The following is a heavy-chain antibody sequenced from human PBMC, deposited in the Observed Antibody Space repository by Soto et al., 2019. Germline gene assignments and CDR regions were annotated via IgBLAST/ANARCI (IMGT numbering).Heavy chain of an antibody. CDR1: GFTFSSYG. CDR2: ISSDGSDK. Sequence: GGSLRLSCAASGFTFSSYGMHWVRQAPGKGLEWVAVISSDGSDKYYSDSVKGRFTISRDNSKNTLFLQMNSLRVEDTAVYYCAKGSEVARQELDYWGQGTLVTVSS. CDR3: AKGSEVARQELDY. V-gene: IGHV3-30*18. J-gene: IGHJ4*02. D-gene: IGHD2-15*01.